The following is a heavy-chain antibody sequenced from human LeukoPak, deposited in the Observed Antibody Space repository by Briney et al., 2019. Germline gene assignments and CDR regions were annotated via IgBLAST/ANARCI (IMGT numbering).Heavy chain of an antibody. V-gene: IGHV3-21*01. D-gene: IGHD2-2*01. Sequence: GGSLRLSCAASGFTFGSYNMNWVRQAPGKGLEWVSSISSSSSYIYYADSVKGRFTISRDNAKNSLYLQMNSLRAEDMAVYYCARLVPAAPNWFDPWGQGTLVTVSS. CDR2: ISSSSSYI. J-gene: IGHJ5*02. CDR3: ARLVPAAPNWFDP. CDR1: GFTFGSYN.